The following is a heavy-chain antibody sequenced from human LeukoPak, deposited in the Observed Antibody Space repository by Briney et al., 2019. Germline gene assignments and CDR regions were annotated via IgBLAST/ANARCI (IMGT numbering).Heavy chain of an antibody. CDR3: ARAYYGSRTAGLCDC. CDR2: INHSGST. Sequence: SETLSLTCAVYGGSFSGYYWSWIRQPPGKGLEWIGEINHSGSTNYNPSLKSRVTISVDTSKNQFSLKLSSVTAADTAVYYCARAYYGSRTAGLCDCWGQGTLVTVSS. D-gene: IGHD3-10*01. J-gene: IGHJ4*02. CDR1: GGSFSGYY. V-gene: IGHV4-34*01.